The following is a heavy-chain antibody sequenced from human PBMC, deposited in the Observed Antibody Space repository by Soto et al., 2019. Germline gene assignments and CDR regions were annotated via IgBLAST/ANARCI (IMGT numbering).Heavy chain of an antibody. CDR3: ARRYCSSTSCDHDAFDI. V-gene: IGHV4-31*03. D-gene: IGHD2-2*01. Sequence: QVQLQESGPGLVKPSQTLSLTCTVSGGSISSGGYYWTWIRQHPGKGLEWIGYINYSGSTYYNPSPKSRVTISVDTSKDQFSLKLSSVTAADTAVFYCARRYCSSTSCDHDAFDIWGQGTMVTVSS. J-gene: IGHJ3*02. CDR2: INYSGST. CDR1: GGSISSGGYY.